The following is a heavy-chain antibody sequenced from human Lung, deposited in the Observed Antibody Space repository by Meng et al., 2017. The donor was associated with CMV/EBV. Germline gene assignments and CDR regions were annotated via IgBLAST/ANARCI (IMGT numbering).Heavy chain of an antibody. CDR1: RLXHFKSYS. CDR2: LSYDGSQR. D-gene: IGHD2-2*01. CDR3: ARAAFCSSSTCWYGMDV. V-gene: IGHV3-30*14. J-gene: IGHJ6*02. Sequence: GGSXRLXCVASRLXHFKSYSMHWVRQAPGKGLEWVAILSYDGSQRYYTDSVKGRFTISRDNSMDTMYLQMNSLRPEDTAVYYCARAAFCSSSTCWYGMDVXGQGXTVTVSS.